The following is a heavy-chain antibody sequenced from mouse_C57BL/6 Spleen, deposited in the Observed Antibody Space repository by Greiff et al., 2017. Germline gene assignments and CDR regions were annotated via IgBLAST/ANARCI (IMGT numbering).Heavy chain of an antibody. J-gene: IGHJ1*03. V-gene: IGHV1-63*01. Sequence: VQVVESGAELVRPGTSVKMSCKASGYTFTTYWIGWAKQRPGHGLEWIGDIYPGGGYTNYNEKFKGKATLTADKSSSTAYMQFSSLTSEDSALYYCARGYFDVWGTGTTVTVSS. CDR3: ARGYFDV. CDR2: IYPGGGYT. CDR1: GYTFTTYW.